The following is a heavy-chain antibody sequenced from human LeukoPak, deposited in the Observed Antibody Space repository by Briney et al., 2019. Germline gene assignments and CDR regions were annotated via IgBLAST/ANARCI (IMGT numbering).Heavy chain of an antibody. V-gene: IGHV4-59*12. D-gene: IGHD3-10*01. CDR2: INYSGST. CDR3: AREGRITMVRGVTSSEYFQH. J-gene: IGHJ1*01. Sequence: PSETLSLTCTVSGGSISSYYWSWIRQPPGKGLEWIGYINYSGSTNYNPSLKSRVTISVDTSKNQFSLKLSSVTAADTAVYYCAREGRITMVRGVTSSEYFQHWGQGTLVTVSS. CDR1: GGSISSYY.